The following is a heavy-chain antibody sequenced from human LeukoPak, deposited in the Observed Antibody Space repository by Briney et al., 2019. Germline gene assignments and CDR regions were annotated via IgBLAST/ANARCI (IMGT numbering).Heavy chain of an antibody. Sequence: PSETLSLTCTVSGASLSRNSWSWIRQPPGKGLVWLGSVFYTGRTNYNPSLKRPITMSVDTSKNQFSLRLTSVTAADTAVYYCARSYHDSSGYRFDYWGRGILVTVPS. J-gene: IGHJ4*01. V-gene: IGHV4-59*08. CDR2: VFYTGRT. D-gene: IGHD3-22*01. CDR3: ARSYHDSSGYRFDY. CDR1: GASLSRNS.